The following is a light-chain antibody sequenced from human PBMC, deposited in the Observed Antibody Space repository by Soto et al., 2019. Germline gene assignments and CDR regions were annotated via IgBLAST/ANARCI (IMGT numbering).Light chain of an antibody. CDR3: RQYGRSLGFA. J-gene: IGKJ4*01. V-gene: IGKV3-20*01. Sequence: IVLTQSPGTLSLSPGERATLSCRASQTVSSNFLAWYQEKPGQGPRLLIYGASIRATGIPDRFSGSGSGTDFTLTISRLDPEDFAVYYCRQYGRSLGFAVVGGTKVDIK. CDR2: GAS. CDR1: QTVSSNF.